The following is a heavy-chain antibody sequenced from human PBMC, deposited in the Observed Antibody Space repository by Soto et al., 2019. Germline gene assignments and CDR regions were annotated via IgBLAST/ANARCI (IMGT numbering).Heavy chain of an antibody. D-gene: IGHD5-12*01. CDR1: GFTFSSYA. J-gene: IGHJ4*02. V-gene: IGHV3-23*01. CDR3: AKVSPYSGYDLYYFDY. Sequence: GGSLRLSCAASGFTFSSYAMSWVRQAPGKGLEWVSAISGSGGSTYYADSVKGRFTISRDNSKNTLYLQMNSLRAEDTAVYYCAKVSPYSGYDLYYFDYWGQGTLVTVSS. CDR2: ISGSGGST.